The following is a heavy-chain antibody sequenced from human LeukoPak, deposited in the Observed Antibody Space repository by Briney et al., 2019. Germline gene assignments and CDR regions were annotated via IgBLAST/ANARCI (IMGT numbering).Heavy chain of an antibody. CDR1: GFTFSSYA. CDR3: AKDPEYSSSLNWFDP. V-gene: IGHV3-23*01. CDR2: IIGSGGST. D-gene: IGHD6-13*01. Sequence: PGGSLRLSCAASGFTFSSYAMSWVRQAPGKGLEWVSTIIGSGGSTYYADSVKGRFTISRDNSKNTLYLQMNSLRAEDTAVYYCAKDPEYSSSLNWFDPWGQGTLVTVSS. J-gene: IGHJ5*02.